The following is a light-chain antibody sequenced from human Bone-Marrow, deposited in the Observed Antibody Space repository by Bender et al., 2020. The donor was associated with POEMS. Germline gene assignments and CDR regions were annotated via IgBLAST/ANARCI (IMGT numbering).Light chain of an antibody. CDR3: QTWGSGIRV. CDR1: SEHSTYA. Sequence: VLTQSPSASASLGASVKLTCTLNSEHSTYAIAWHQQQPEKGPRFLMKLNSDGSHTKGDGIPDRFSGSSSGAARYLIISGLQSEDEADYYCQTWGSGIRVFGGGTTLTVL. V-gene: IGLV4-69*02. CDR2: LNSDGSH. J-gene: IGLJ3*02.